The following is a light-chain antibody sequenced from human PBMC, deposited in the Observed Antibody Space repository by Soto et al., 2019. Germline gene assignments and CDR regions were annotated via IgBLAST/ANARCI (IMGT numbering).Light chain of an antibody. V-gene: IGKV1-5*03. J-gene: IGKJ1*01. CDR3: QQYNIYPWT. Sequence: DIQMTQSPSTLSASVGDRVTITCRASQSISSWLAWYQQKPGKAPKLLIYKASSLESGVPSRFSGSGSGTDFTLTISSLQAEDFATYYCQQYNIYPWTFGQGTKVEIK. CDR2: KAS. CDR1: QSISSW.